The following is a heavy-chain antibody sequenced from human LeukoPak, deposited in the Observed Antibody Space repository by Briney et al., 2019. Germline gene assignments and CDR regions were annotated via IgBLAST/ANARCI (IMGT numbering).Heavy chain of an antibody. CDR3: AREDSSVAARYFDC. J-gene: IGHJ4*02. Sequence: PSETLSLTCTVSGGPISRYYWSWIRQPAGKGLEWIGRIYTNGSTNYKPSLKSQVTMSKDTSKNQFSLNLTSVTAADTAVYYCAREDSSVAARYFDCWGQGTLVTVSS. CDR1: GGPISRYY. CDR2: IYTNGST. V-gene: IGHV4-4*07. D-gene: IGHD6-6*01.